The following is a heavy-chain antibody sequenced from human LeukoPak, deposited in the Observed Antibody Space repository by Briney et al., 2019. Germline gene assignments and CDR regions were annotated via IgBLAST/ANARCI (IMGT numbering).Heavy chain of an antibody. D-gene: IGHD4-17*01. CDR1: GFTLSSCW. CDR3: AKHDYGDYVWENGFDS. V-gene: IGHV3-7*01. CDR2: IKQDVGEK. Sequence: VGSLRLSSAASGFTLSSCWMSAVPPAPRGGLGRGANIKQDVGEKYYMDSVQGRFTISRENAKKSLYLQMNSLRAEETAVYYCAKHDYGDYVWENGFDSWGQGTLVTVSS. J-gene: IGHJ5*01.